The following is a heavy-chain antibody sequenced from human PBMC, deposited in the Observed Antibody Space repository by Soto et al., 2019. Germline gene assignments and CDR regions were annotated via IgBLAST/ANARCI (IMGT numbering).Heavy chain of an antibody. CDR1: EFTLSNYG. J-gene: IGHJ4*02. CDR2: MSGNGVKT. V-gene: IGHV3-23*01. D-gene: IGHD2-15*01. CDR3: ARVVTSLNTHTNAADFDY. Sequence: EVQLLESGGGLVQPGGSLRLSCAASEFTLSNYGMTWVRQAPGKGLEWVATMSGNGVKTYYADSVKGRFNISRDTSRNTLNLQMNSLRAEDTAIYYCARVVTSLNTHTNAADFDYWGRGTLVSVSA.